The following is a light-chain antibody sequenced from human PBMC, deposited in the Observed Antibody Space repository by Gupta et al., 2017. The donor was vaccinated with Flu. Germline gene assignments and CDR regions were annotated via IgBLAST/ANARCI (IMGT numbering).Light chain of an antibody. CDR2: DTF. J-gene: IGKJ2*01. V-gene: IGKV3-11*01. CDR3: QQRDNWPPTYT. Sequence: EIVLTQYPAILSLFPGERDTLFCSASQWVTGTLAWYQHKPGQPPRLLIHDTFNRAPGIPARFSGSGSGTDFTLTIRSLAPEDSAVYYCQQRDNWPPTYTFGQGTKLEIK. CDR1: QWVTGT.